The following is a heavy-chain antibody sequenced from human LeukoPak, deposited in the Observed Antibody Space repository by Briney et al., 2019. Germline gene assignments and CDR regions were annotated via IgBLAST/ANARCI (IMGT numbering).Heavy chain of an antibody. J-gene: IGHJ3*02. CDR2: INSDGSYI. Sequence: GGSLRLSCSASGFTFSLYAMHWVRQAPGKGLEYVSAINSDGSYIYYADSVKGRFTISRDNAKNSLYLQMNSLRAEDTAVYYCARSKAAPGAFDIWGQGTMVTVSP. D-gene: IGHD6-6*01. V-gene: IGHV3-64*04. CDR3: ARSKAAPGAFDI. CDR1: GFTFSLYA.